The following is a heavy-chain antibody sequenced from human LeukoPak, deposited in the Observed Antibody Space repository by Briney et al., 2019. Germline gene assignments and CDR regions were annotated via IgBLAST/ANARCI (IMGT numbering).Heavy chain of an antibody. CDR1: GFTISSYG. J-gene: IGHJ3*02. CDR2: ISYDGSNK. D-gene: IGHD1-26*01. CDR3: AKDRGPVGATGAFDI. Sequence: GGSLRLSCAAYGFTISSYGMHWVRQAPGKGLEWMAVISYDGSNKYYADSVKGRFTTSRDNSKNTLYLQMNSLRAEDTAVYYCAKDRGPVGATGAFDIWGQGTMVTVSS. V-gene: IGHV3-30*18.